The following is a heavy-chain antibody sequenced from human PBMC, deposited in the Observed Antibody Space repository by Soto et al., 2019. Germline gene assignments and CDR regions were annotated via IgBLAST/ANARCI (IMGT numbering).Heavy chain of an antibody. D-gene: IGHD3-22*01. CDR2: IYYSGST. CDR3: ASMYYYDSSGYFDY. V-gene: IGHV4-31*03. J-gene: IGHJ4*02. CDR1: GVSISSGGYY. Sequence: TSETLSLTCTVSGVSISSGGYYWSWIRQHPGKGLEWIGYIYYSGSTYYNPSLQSRVAISVDTSKNQFSLKLSSVTAADTAVYYCASMYYYDSSGYFDYWGQGTLVTVSS.